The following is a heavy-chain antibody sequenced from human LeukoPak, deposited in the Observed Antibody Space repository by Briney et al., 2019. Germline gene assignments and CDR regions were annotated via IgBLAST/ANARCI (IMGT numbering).Heavy chain of an antibody. CDR2: IYYSGIT. CDR1: GGSISSYY. V-gene: IGHV4-59*08. J-gene: IGHJ6*03. Sequence: SETLSLTCTVSGGSISSYYLSWIRQPPGKGLEWNDYIYYSGITNYNPSPKSQFTISVDTSKNQFSLKLSSVTAADTAVYYCARLNCSGGSCYPYYYYYYMDVWGKGTTVTVSS. CDR3: ARLNCSGGSCYPYYYYYYMDV. D-gene: IGHD2-15*01.